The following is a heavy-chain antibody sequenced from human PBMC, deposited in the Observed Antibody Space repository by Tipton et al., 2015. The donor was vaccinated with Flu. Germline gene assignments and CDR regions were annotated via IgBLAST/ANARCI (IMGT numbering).Heavy chain of an antibody. J-gene: IGHJ4*01. Sequence: GSLRLSCVASGFTFGSYWMSWVRQAPGKGLEWVANIKQDGSEKYYVDSVKGRFTISRDNAKNSLFLQMNSLRAEDTAVYYCAQLKSGWGHGTLVTVSS. CDR3: AQLKSG. CDR1: GFTFGSYW. V-gene: IGHV3-7*01. CDR2: IKQDGSEK. D-gene: IGHD6-6*01.